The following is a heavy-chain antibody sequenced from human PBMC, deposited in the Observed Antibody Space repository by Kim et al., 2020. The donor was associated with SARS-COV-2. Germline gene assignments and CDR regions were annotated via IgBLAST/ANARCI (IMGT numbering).Heavy chain of an antibody. D-gene: IGHD6-19*01. J-gene: IGHJ4*02. V-gene: IGHV3-7*01. Sequence: YYVCSVKFRFTISRDSAKNSLYLQMIGMRAEDTAVYYCAREGYSSRSGEDYWGQGTLVTVSS. CDR3: AREGYSSRSGEDY.